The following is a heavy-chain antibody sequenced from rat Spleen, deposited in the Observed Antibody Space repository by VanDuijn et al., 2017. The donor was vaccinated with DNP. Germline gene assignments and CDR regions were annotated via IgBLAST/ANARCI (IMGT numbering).Heavy chain of an antibody. V-gene: IGHV2-41*01. D-gene: IGHD4-3*01. CDR3: ARDLIIRDTTSAMDV. J-gene: IGHJ4*01. CDR2: IWNTGGS. CDR1: GFSLTGYN. Sequence: QVQLKESGPGLVQPSQTLSLTCTVAGFSLTGYNVTWVRQPPGKGLEWMGVIWNTGGSRYNSALKSRLSISKDTSKSQVYLKMNSLQTEDTATYYCARDLIIRDTTSAMDVWGQGTSVTVSS.